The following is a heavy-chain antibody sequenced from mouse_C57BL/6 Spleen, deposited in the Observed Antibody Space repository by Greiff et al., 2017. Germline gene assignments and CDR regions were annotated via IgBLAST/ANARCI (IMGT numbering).Heavy chain of an antibody. J-gene: IGHJ3*01. CDR3: TGLRLRRFAY. Sequence: EVQLQESGAELVRPGASVKLSCTASGFNIKDDYMHWVKQRPEQGLEWIGWIDPENGDTEYASKVQGKATITADTASNTAYLQLSSLTSEDTAVYYCTGLRLRRFAYWGQGTLVTVSA. D-gene: IGHD2-4*01. CDR1: GFNIKDDY. CDR2: IDPENGDT. V-gene: IGHV14-4*01.